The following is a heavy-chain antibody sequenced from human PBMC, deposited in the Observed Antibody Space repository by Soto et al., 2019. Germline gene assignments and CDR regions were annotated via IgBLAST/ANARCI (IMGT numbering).Heavy chain of an antibody. CDR2: IGGTGGFVT. CDR3: FFCRIVRDTSLQYG. D-gene: IGHD1-26*01. J-gene: IGHJ6*01. V-gene: IGHV3-23*01. Sequence: PVKGLEWVSTIGGTGGFVTYYADSVKGRFTISRDNSKNTLYLQMDNLRAEDTAHYFFFFCRIVRDTSLQYG.